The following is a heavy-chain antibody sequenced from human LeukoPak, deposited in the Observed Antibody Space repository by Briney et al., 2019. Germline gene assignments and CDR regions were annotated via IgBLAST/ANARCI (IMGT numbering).Heavy chain of an antibody. CDR3: ALNPGADYYDSSGYPRAFDY. CDR1: GGSISSYY. D-gene: IGHD3-22*01. V-gene: IGHV4-34*01. Sequence: SETLSLTCTVSGGSISSYYWSWIRQPPGKGLEWIGEINHSGSTNYNPSLKSRVTIPVDTSKNQFSLKLSSVTAADTAVYYYALNPGADYYDSSGYPRAFDYWGQGTLVTVSS. CDR2: INHSGST. J-gene: IGHJ4*02.